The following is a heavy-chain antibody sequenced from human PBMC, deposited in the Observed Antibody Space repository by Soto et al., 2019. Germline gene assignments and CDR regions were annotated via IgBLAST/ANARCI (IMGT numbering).Heavy chain of an antibody. CDR1: GFTFSSYW. V-gene: IGHV3-7*05. D-gene: IGHD6-19*01. CDR2: IKHDGTET. CDR3: VRPVRGSASEC. J-gene: IGHJ4*02. Sequence: EVQLVESGGDLVHPGESLRLSCAVFGFTFSSYWMGWVRQAPGKGLEWVATIKHDGTETYYVDSVRGRFTISRDNSRNSLYLQMNSLRAEGMAVYYCVRPVRGSASECWGQGTLVTVSS.